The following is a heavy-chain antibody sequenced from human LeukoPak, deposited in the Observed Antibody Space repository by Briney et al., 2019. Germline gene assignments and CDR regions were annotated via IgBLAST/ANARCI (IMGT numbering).Heavy chain of an antibody. Sequence: PSETPSLTCTVSGASISRDTFFWGWIRQSPEKGLEWIGSIDSSGTTHYNSSLKSRVSISVGTSKNQVSLNLTSVTFADTAVYYCARHGYIQFWLYWGPGIQVIVSS. D-gene: IGHD5-18*01. CDR1: GASISRDTFF. CDR2: IDSSGTT. V-gene: IGHV4-39*01. CDR3: ARHGYIQFWLY. J-gene: IGHJ4*02.